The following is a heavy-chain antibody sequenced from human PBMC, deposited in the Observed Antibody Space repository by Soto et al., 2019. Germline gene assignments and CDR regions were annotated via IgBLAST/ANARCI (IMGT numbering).Heavy chain of an antibody. J-gene: IGHJ1*01. CDR2: IRSQSDGGSG. CDR1: GFTFHNDW. CDR3: TTDYRTTVPEFRYC. Sequence: EVQREESGGGEVMPGGSLRLSCAASGFTFHNDWINWVRQPPGGGLEWVGRIRSQSDGGSGDYDAPVKCRFVVSRDDSKNIVYLKMNSLKIEDTAVYYCTTDYRTTVPEFRYCWGHGHLVTVSS. V-gene: IGHV3-15*07. D-gene: IGHD4-17*01.